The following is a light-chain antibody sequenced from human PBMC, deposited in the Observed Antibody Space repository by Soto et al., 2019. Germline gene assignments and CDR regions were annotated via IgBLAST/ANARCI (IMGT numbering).Light chain of an antibody. CDR2: DAY. V-gene: IGKV3-11*01. CDR1: QSVSSN. Sequence: EIVMTQSPATLSVSPGERATLSCRASQSVSSNLAWYQQKPGQAPRPLIYDAYNRATGIPPRFSGSGSGTDFTLTISSLEPEDSAVYYCQQRHMWPITFGQGTRLEIK. J-gene: IGKJ5*01. CDR3: QQRHMWPIT.